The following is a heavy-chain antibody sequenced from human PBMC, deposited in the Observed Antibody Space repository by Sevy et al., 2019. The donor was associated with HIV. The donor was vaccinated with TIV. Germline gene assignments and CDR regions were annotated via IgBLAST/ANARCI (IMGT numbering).Heavy chain of an antibody. Sequence: GESLKISCAPSGFNFITFAVAWVRQAPGKGLEWVSSIHGSAGNTYYADSVKGRFTISRDSSKKAVYLQMNNVRAEDTALYYCVKEGDNYLTGYYYYWGQGTLVTVSS. CDR3: VKEGDNYLTGYYYY. CDR2: IHGSAGNT. V-gene: IGHV3-23*01. D-gene: IGHD3-9*01. CDR1: GFNFITFA. J-gene: IGHJ4*02.